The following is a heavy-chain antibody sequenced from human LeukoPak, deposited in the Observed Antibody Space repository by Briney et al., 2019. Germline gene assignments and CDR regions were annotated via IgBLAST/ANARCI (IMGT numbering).Heavy chain of an antibody. CDR3: ASTKTGYDSSGYYEEGYY. CDR2: IYYSGST. J-gene: IGHJ4*02. D-gene: IGHD3-22*01. V-gene: IGHV4-59*06. CDR1: GGSIISYY. Sequence: SETLSLTCTVSGGSIISYYWSWIRQHPGKGLEWIGYIYYSGSTYYNPSLKSRVTISVDTSKNQFSLKLSSVTAADTAVYYCASTKTGYDSSGYYEEGYYWGQGTLVTVSS.